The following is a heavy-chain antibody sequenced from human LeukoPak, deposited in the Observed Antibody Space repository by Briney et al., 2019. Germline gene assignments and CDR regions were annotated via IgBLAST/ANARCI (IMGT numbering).Heavy chain of an antibody. D-gene: IGHD6-19*01. CDR1: GFTFSSYW. J-gene: IGHJ5*02. CDR3: ARDSGSGGP. CDR2: IKPDGSEK. Sequence: PGGSLRLSCAASGFTFSSYWMSWVRQAPGKGPEWVAHIKPDGSEKNYVDSVKGRFTLFRDDAKNSVYLQMNSLRVEDTAVYYCARDSGSGGPWGQGTPVTVSS. V-gene: IGHV3-7*01.